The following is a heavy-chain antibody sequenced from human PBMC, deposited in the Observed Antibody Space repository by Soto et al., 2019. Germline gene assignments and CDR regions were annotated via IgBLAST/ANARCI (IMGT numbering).Heavy chain of an antibody. J-gene: IGHJ4*02. CDR3: PRGEDRPIWLLGY. D-gene: IGHD3-22*01. Sequence: QVQLVQSGAEVKKPGSSVKVSCKASGGTFSSYAISWERQAPGQGLEWMGGIIPIFGTANYAQKFQGRVKISADESTSTAYMERISLGSEDTDVYYCPRGEDRPIWLLGYWGQGILVTLCS. CDR1: GGTFSSYA. V-gene: IGHV1-69*12. CDR2: IIPIFGTA.